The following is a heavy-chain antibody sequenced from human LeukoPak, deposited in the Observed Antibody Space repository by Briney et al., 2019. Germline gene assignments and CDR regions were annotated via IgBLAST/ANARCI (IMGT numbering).Heavy chain of an antibody. CDR2: INWNGGST. V-gene: IGHV3-20*04. Sequence: PGGSLRLSCAASGFTFDDYGMSWVRQAPGKGLEWVSGINWNGGSTGYADSVKGRFTISRDNAKNSLYLQMNSLRAEDTAVYYCAKPLRFLEWFDDYWGQGTLVTVSS. J-gene: IGHJ4*02. CDR1: GFTFDDYG. CDR3: AKPLRFLEWFDDY. D-gene: IGHD3-3*01.